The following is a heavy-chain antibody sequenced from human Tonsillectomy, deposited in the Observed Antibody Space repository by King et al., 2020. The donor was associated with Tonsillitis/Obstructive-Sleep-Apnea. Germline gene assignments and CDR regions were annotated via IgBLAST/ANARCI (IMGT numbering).Heavy chain of an antibody. CDR3: ASPITLTTSNRVEGVDY. CDR1: GFSFSDSW. CDR2: INGDGSRT. J-gene: IGHJ4*02. V-gene: IGHV3-74*01. Sequence: VQLVESGGGLVQPGGSLRLSCAASGFSFSDSWMHWVRQVPGKGLVSVSRINGDGSRTYYADSVKGRFTISRDNAKNTLFLQMNSLRAEDTAVYFCASPITLTTSNRVEGVDYWGQGTLVTVSS. D-gene: IGHD4-11*01.